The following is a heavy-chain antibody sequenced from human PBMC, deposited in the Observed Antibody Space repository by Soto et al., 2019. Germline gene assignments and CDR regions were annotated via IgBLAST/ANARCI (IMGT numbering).Heavy chain of an antibody. CDR2: IYRTGST. J-gene: IGHJ4*02. Sequence: SETLSLTCTVSGGSMSEYFWSWIRQSPGKGLEWIGEIYRTGSTNYNPSLKSRVTISLDKSENQFSLKVTSLTAADTAVYYCASRDPGTSVDYWGQGTLVTVSS. D-gene: IGHD1-7*01. CDR1: GGSMSEYF. V-gene: IGHV4-4*09. CDR3: ASRDPGTSVDY.